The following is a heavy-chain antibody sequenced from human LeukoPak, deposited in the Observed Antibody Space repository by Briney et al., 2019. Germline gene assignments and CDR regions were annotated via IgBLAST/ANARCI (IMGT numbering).Heavy chain of an antibody. D-gene: IGHD3-22*01. V-gene: IGHV3-33*01. Sequence: GRSLRLSCAASGFTFSSYGMHWVRQAPGKGLEWVAVIWYDGSNKYYADSVKGRFTISRDNSKNTLYLQMNSLRAEDTAVYYCARDIRWLLLGHYYGMDVWGQGTTVTVSS. J-gene: IGHJ6*02. CDR1: GFTFSSYG. CDR3: ARDIRWLLLGHYYGMDV. CDR2: IWYDGSNK.